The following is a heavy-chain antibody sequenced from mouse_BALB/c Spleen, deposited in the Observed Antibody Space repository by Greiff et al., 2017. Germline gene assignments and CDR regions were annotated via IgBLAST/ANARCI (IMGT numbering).Heavy chain of an antibody. CDR3: ARSDYAMDC. V-gene: IGHV5-17*02. CDR1: GFTFSSFG. J-gene: IGHJ4*01. Sequence: EVKLMESGGGLVQPGGSRKLSCAASGFTFSSFGMHWVRQAPEKGLEWVAYISSGSSTIYYADTVKGRFTISRDNPKNTLFLQMTSLRSEDTAMYYCARSDYAMDCWGQGTSVTVSS. CDR2: ISSGSSTI.